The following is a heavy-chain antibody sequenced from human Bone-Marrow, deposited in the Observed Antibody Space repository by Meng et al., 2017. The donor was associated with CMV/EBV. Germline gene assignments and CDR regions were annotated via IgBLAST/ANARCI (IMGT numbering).Heavy chain of an antibody. Sequence: TCTSYGISWVRQAPGQGLEWMGWISAYNGNTNYAQKLQGRVTMTTDTSTSTAYMELRSLRSDDTAVYYCARGDGYSSSWQQGWFDPWGQGTLVTVSS. CDR3: ARGDGYSSSWQQGWFDP. CDR1: TCTSYG. J-gene: IGHJ5*02. V-gene: IGHV1-18*01. CDR2: ISAYNGNT. D-gene: IGHD6-13*01.